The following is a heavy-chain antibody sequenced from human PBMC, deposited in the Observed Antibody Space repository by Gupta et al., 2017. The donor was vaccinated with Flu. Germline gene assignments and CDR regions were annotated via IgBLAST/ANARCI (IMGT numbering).Heavy chain of an antibody. Sequence: EVQLLESGGGLVQPGGSLRLSCAASGFTFSSYAMSWVRLVPGKGLEVVSAISGSGASTYYADSVEDRFTISRDNSKNTLYLQMNSLRAEDTAVYYCAKDAFTATRPHYYYYGMDVWGQGTTVTVSS. CDR3: AKDAFTATRPHYYYYGMDV. CDR1: GFTFSSYA. J-gene: IGHJ6*02. CDR2: ISGSGAST. D-gene: IGHD2-15*01. V-gene: IGHV3-23*01.